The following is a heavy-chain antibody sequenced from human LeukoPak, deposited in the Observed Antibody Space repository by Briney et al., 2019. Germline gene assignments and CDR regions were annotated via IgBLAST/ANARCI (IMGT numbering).Heavy chain of an antibody. Sequence: ASVKVSCKASGYTFINHWMHWVRQAPGQGLEWVGLINPTGTTTLYAQKFQGRITLTRDMSATTDYMELSSLRSEDTAVYYCATSHSGCATSDSGYHRERYNWFDLWGQGTLVTVSS. CDR1: GYTFINHW. V-gene: IGHV1-46*01. D-gene: IGHD5-12*01. CDR3: ATSHSGCATSDSGYHRERYNWFDL. J-gene: IGHJ5*02. CDR2: INPTGTTT.